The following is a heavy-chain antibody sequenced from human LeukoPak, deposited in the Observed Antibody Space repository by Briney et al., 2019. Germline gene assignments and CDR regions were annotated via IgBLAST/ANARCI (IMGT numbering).Heavy chain of an antibody. CDR2: ISGSGDST. CDR1: GGTFSKYA. D-gene: IGHD5-12*01. J-gene: IGHJ4*02. CDR3: ARDRRYSGYDLGY. V-gene: IGHV3-23*01. Sequence: SCKASGGTFSKYAMSWVRQAPGEGLEWVSAISGSGDSTYYADSVKGRFTISRDNSKNTLYLQMNSLRAEDTAVYYCARDRRYSGYDLGYWGQGTLVTVSS.